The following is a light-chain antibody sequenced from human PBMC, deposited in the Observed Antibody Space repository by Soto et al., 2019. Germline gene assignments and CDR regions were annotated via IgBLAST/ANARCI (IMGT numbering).Light chain of an antibody. J-gene: IGKJ1*01. CDR1: QSISSW. Sequence: DIQMTQSPSTLSASVGDRVTITCRASQSISSWVAWYQQKPGKAPKLLIYKASSLESGVPSRFSASGSGTEFTLTIRSLQPDDFATYYCQQYNSYPWTFGQGTKVEIK. V-gene: IGKV1-5*03. CDR3: QQYNSYPWT. CDR2: KAS.